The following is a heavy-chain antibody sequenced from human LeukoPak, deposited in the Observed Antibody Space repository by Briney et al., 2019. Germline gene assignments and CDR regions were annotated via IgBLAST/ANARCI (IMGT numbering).Heavy chain of an antibody. V-gene: IGHV3-21*01. CDR2: VDSTSTYI. D-gene: IGHD2-8*02. Sequence: GGSLRLSCAASGFTFSSYSMNWVRQAPGKGLEWVSSVDSTSTYIYYADSVKGRFTISRDNAKNSVFLQMNSLRAEDTAIYYCAEGSATWSCWGQGTLVTVSS. J-gene: IGHJ4*02. CDR3: AEGSATWSC. CDR1: GFTFSSYS.